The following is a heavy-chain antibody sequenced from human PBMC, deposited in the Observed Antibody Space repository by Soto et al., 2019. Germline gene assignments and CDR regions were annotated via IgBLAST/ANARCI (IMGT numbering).Heavy chain of an antibody. Sequence: PGGSLRFSCAASGFTFSSYWMHWVRQAPGKGLVWVARIKSDGSGTIYADSVKGRLTISRDNARNTLYLQMNSLRAEDTAVYFCARGDGDYYDGNGYLGRHWGQGTLVTVSS. CDR2: IKSDGSGT. CDR1: GFTFSSYW. CDR3: ARGDGDYYDGNGYLGRH. J-gene: IGHJ4*02. D-gene: IGHD3-22*01. V-gene: IGHV3-74*01.